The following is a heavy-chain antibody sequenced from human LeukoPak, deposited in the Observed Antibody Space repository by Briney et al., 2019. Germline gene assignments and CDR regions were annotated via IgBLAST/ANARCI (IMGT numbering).Heavy chain of an antibody. Sequence: SETLSLTCTVSGGSISSSSYYWGWIRQPPGKGLEWIGSIYYSGSTYYNPSLKSRVTISVDTSKNQFSLKVRSVTAADTAVYYCARTGGSFYFYYYMDVWGKGTTVTVS. J-gene: IGHJ6*03. CDR3: ARTGGSFYFYYYMDV. V-gene: IGHV4-39*07. D-gene: IGHD1-26*01. CDR1: GGSISSSSYY. CDR2: IYYSGST.